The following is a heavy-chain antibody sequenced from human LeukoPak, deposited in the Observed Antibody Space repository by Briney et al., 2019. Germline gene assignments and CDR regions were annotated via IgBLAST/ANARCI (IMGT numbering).Heavy chain of an antibody. CDR2: ISGSGGST. V-gene: IGHV3-23*01. CDR1: GFTFSSYA. J-gene: IGHJ6*03. Sequence: GGSLRLSCAASGFTFSSYAMSWVRQAPGKGLEWVSAISGSGGSTYYADSVKGRFTISRDNSKNTLYLQMNSLRAEDTAVYYCARRGGGTWIQLWTPYYYYYMDVWGKGTTVTVSS. CDR3: ARRGGGTWIQLWTPYYYYYMDV. D-gene: IGHD5-18*01.